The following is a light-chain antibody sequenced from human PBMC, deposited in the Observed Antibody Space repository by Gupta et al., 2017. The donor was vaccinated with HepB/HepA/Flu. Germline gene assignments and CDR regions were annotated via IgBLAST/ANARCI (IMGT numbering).Light chain of an antibody. V-gene: IGLV3-21*04. Sequence: SYVLTQPPSVSVAPGKTARITCGGNNIGSKSVHWYQQKPGQAPVLVIYYDSDRPSGIPERFSGSNSGNTATLTISRGEAGDEADYYCQVWDSSSDHLFGGGTKLTVL. CDR3: QVWDSSSDHL. J-gene: IGLJ2*01. CDR2: YDS. CDR1: NIGSKS.